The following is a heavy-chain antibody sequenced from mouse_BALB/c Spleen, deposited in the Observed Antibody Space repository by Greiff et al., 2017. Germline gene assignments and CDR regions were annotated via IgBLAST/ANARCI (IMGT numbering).Heavy chain of an antibody. CDR2: IDPENGDT. J-gene: IGHJ4*01. CDR3: TIYYGHYYAIDY. V-gene: IGHV14-4*02. CDR1: GFNIKDYY. Sequence: VQLQQSGAELVRSGASVKLSCTASGFNIKDYYMHWVKQRPEQGLEWIGWIDPENGDTEYAPKFQGKATMTADTSSNTAYLQLSSLTSEDTAVYYCTIYYGHYYAIDYWGQGTSVTVSA. D-gene: IGHD2-1*01.